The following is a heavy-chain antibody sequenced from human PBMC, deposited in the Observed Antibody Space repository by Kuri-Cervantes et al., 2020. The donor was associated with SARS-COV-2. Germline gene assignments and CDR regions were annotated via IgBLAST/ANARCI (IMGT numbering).Heavy chain of an antibody. J-gene: IGHJ6*03. Sequence: TLSLTCTVSGGSISSSSYYWGWIRQPPGKALEWLALIYWDDDKRYSPSLKSRLTITKDTSKNQVVLTMTNMDPVDTATYHCAHRRGSSSSRGGPYYYYYMDVWGKGTTVTISS. CDR3: AHRRGSSSSRGGPYYYYYMDV. V-gene: IGHV2-5*02. CDR2: IYWDDDK. CDR1: GGSISSSSYY. D-gene: IGHD6-6*01.